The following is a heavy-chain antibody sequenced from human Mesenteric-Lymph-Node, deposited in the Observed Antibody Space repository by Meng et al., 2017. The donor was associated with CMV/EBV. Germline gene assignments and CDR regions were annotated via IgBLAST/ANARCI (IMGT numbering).Heavy chain of an antibody. Sequence: GESLKISCAASGFTFSSYAMSWVRQAPGKGLEWVGNIKEDGSEEHYVGSVRGRFTISRDNAKNSLYLQMNSLRAEDTAVYYCARDYGSGSYSPPYYYYGMDVWGQGTTVTVSS. D-gene: IGHD3-10*01. J-gene: IGHJ6*02. CDR3: ARDYGSGSYSPPYYYYGMDV. CDR1: GFTFSSYA. CDR2: IKEDGSEE. V-gene: IGHV3-7*01.